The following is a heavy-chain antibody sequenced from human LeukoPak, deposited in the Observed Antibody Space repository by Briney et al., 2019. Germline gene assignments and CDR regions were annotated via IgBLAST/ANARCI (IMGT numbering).Heavy chain of an antibody. CDR3: AKAGGAAMVLFAFDI. V-gene: IGHV3-66*01. J-gene: IGHJ3*02. CDR2: IYSGGST. CDR1: GFTVSSNY. Sequence: GGSLRLSCAASGFTVSSNYMSWVRQAPGKGLEWVSVIYSGGSTYYADSVKGRFTISRDNSKNTLYLQMNSLRAEDTAVYYCAKAGGAAMVLFAFDIWGQGTMVTVSS. D-gene: IGHD5-18*01.